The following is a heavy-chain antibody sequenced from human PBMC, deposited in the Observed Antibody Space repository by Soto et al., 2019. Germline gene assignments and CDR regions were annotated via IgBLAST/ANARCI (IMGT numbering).Heavy chain of an antibody. Sequence: GASVKVSCKVSGYTLTELSMHWVRQAPGKGLEWMGGVDPEDGETMYAQRFQGRVTVTDDTSTDTAYMELHSLRSEDTAVYYCATGFSSSWDYFDYWGQGTLVTVSS. CDR2: VDPEDGET. V-gene: IGHV1-24*01. D-gene: IGHD6-13*01. CDR3: ATGFSSSWDYFDY. CDR1: GYTLTELS. J-gene: IGHJ4*02.